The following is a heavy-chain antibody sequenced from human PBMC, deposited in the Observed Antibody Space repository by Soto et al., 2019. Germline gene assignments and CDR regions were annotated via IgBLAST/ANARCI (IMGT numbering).Heavy chain of an antibody. V-gene: IGHV3-23*01. D-gene: IGHD2-21*02. J-gene: IGHJ3*02. Sequence: EAQLLESGGGLVQPGGSLRLSCTASGFDFINNAMAWVRQAPGKGLEWVSTISADISYTYYADSVKGRFTISRDNSKNTVYLQMNTLRAGDTPIYYCANQNTAKGAFDISGPGTIVTVSS. CDR3: ANQNTAKGAFDI. CDR2: ISADISYT. CDR1: GFDFINNA.